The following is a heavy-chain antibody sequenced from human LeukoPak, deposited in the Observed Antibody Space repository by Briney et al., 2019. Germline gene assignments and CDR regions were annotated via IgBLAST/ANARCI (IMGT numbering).Heavy chain of an antibody. Sequence: GGSLGLSCVASGFTFGKYWMSWVRQAPGKGLEWVANIKLDGSEKNYVDSVKGRFTISRDNTKNSLYLQMNSLRVEDTAVFYCARDQYDTWSRRGNFDSWGQGTLVIVSS. J-gene: IGHJ4*02. V-gene: IGHV3-7*03. D-gene: IGHD3-3*01. CDR2: IKLDGSEK. CDR3: ARDQYDTWSRRGNFDS. CDR1: GFTFGKYW.